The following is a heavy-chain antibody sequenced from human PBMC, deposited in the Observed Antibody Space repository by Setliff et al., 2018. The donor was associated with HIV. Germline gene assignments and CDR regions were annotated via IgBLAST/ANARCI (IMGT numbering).Heavy chain of an antibody. V-gene: IGHV4-59*11. CDR1: DGSISSQY. CDR3: ARSTPSIGYISEH. CDR2: MDNRGNT. Sequence: PSETLSLTCTVSDGSISSQYWNWIRQPPGKGLEWIGYMDNRGNTNYSPSLKSRITISVDTSKNHFSLKLNSVTAADTAVYYCARSTPSIGYISEHWGQGALVTVSS. J-gene: IGHJ4*01. D-gene: IGHD5-12*01.